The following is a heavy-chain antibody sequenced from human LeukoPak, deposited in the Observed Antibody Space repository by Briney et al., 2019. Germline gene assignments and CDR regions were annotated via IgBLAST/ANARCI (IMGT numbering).Heavy chain of an antibody. CDR3: AKDRGQQLGPYYYYGMDV. Sequence: GGSLRLSCAASGFIFSNYWMHWFRQVPGKGLMWVSRVPNDGSDTGYADSVKGRFTISRDNSKNTLYLQMNSLRAEDTAVYYCAKDRGQQLGPYYYYGMDVWGQGTTVTVSS. CDR1: GFIFSNYW. CDR2: VPNDGSDT. V-gene: IGHV3-74*01. J-gene: IGHJ6*02. D-gene: IGHD6-13*01.